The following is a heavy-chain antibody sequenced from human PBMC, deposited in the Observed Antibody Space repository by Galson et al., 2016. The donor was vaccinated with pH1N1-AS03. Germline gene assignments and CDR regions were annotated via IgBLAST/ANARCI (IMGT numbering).Heavy chain of an antibody. Sequence: SVKVSCKASGYTFTSNDINWVRQATGQGPEWMGWMNPNTGITGYAQKFQGRVTMTRDISISTAYMELSSLRSEDTAAYFCARGVSAGVDFWGQGTLVTVSS. D-gene: IGHD3-10*01. CDR1: GYTFTSND. CDR3: ARGVSAGVDF. J-gene: IGHJ4*02. CDR2: MNPNTGIT. V-gene: IGHV1-8*01.